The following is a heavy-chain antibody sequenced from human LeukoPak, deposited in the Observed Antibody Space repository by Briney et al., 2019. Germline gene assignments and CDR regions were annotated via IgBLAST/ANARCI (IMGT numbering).Heavy chain of an antibody. CDR2: IKKDGSEK. Sequence: GGSLRLSCAASGFSFSSYWMTWVRQAPGKGLEWVANIKKDGSEKYYVDSVKGRFTISRDNAGNSLYLQMNSLRVEGTAVYYCTQNLVAAAGDHWGQGTLLIVSS. CDR1: GFSFSSYW. CDR3: TQNLVAAAGDH. J-gene: IGHJ4*02. D-gene: IGHD6-13*01. V-gene: IGHV3-7*01.